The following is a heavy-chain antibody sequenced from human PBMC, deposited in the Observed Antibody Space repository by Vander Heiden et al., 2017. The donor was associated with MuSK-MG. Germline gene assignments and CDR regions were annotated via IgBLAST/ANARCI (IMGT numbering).Heavy chain of an antibody. CDR1: GFTFSSYA. D-gene: IGHD2-2*01. CDR3: VKGLGYCSSASCYEDY. V-gene: IGHV3-23*01. CDR2: FVGSGGGI. J-gene: IGHJ4*02. Sequence: EVQLLESGGGLVPPGGSLRLTCAAPGFTFSSYAMNWVRQAPGKGLEWVAGFVGSGGGIYYADSVKGRFIVSRDNSKNTLSLQMSSLRAEDTAVYFCVKGLGYCSSASCYEDYWGQGTLVTVSS.